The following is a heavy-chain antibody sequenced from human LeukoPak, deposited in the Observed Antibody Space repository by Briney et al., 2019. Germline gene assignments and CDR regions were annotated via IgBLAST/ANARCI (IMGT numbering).Heavy chain of an antibody. J-gene: IGHJ4*02. Sequence: SETLSLTCTVSGASISSYYWSWIRQPPGKGLEWIGYIYYSGSTYYNPSLKSRVTISVDTSKNQFSLKLSSVTAADTAVYYCARDFRIAVADDYWGQGTLVTVSS. CDR3: ARDFRIAVADDY. CDR1: GASISSYY. D-gene: IGHD6-19*01. V-gene: IGHV4-59*12. CDR2: IYYSGST.